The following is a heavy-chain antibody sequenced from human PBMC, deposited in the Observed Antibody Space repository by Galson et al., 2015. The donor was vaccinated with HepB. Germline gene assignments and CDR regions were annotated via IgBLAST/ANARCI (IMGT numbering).Heavy chain of an antibody. Sequence: TLSLTCTVSGGSISSGDYYWSWIRQPPGKGLEWIGYIYYSGSTYYNPSLKSRVTISVDTSKNQFSLKLSSVTAADTAVYYCAVSGYSSGWYSGYAFDIWGQGTMVTVSS. CDR2: IYYSGST. CDR3: AVSGYSSGWYSGYAFDI. J-gene: IGHJ3*02. D-gene: IGHD6-19*01. CDR1: GGSISSGDYY. V-gene: IGHV4-30-4*01.